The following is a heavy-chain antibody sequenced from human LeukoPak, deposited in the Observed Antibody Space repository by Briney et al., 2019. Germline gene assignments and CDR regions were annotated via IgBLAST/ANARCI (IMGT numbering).Heavy chain of an antibody. Sequence: PSETLSLTCTVSGYSISSGYYWGWIWQPPGKGLEWIGSIYHSGSTYYNPSLKCRVTISVDTSKNQFSLKLSSVTAADTAVYYCARDGNWGNPGYWGQGTLVTVSS. D-gene: IGHD7-27*01. V-gene: IGHV4-38-2*02. CDR2: IYHSGST. J-gene: IGHJ4*02. CDR3: ARDGNWGNPGY. CDR1: GYSISSGYY.